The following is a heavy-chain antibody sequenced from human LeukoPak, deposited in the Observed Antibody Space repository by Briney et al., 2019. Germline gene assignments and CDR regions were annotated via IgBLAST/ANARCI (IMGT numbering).Heavy chain of an antibody. CDR2: IKQDGSEK. D-gene: IGHD4-17*01. V-gene: IGHV3-7*01. CDR1: GFTFSSYW. Sequence: GGSLRLSCAASGFTFSSYWMSWVLQAQGKGLEWVANIKQDGSEKYYVDSVKGRFTTSRDNAKNSLYLQMNSLRAEDTAVYYCAKAGITVTSNWGQGTLVTVSS. J-gene: IGHJ4*02. CDR3: AKAGITVTSN.